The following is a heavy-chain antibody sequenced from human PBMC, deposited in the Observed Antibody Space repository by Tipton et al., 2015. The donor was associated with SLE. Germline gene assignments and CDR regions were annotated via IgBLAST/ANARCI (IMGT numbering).Heavy chain of an antibody. D-gene: IGHD2-2*01. CDR1: GFTFNDYT. CDR3: ARDICWSSSCGGHYSYYMDL. J-gene: IGHJ6*03. Sequence: SLRLSCAASGFTFNDYTMHWVRQAPGKGLEWGAVISYDGSNKYYAESVKGRFTISRDNSKNTLYLQMNTLRAEDTAVYYCARDICWSSSCGGHYSYYMDLWGQGTPVTVSS. CDR2: ISYDGSNK. V-gene: IGHV3-30*04.